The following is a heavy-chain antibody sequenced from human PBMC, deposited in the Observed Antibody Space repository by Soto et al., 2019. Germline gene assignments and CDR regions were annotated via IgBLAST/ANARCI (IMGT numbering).Heavy chain of an antibody. V-gene: IGHV3-64D*08. J-gene: IGHJ3*02. CDR2: ISSNGGST. CDR3: VKDRIIIIVAGPGAFYI. Sequence: GGSLRLCCSASGVTFSSYAMHWVRQAPGKGLEYVSAISSNGGSTYYADSVKGRFTISRDNSKNTLYLQMSSLRAEDTAVYYCVKDRIIIIVAGPGAFYILGQGKIVTVS. CDR1: GVTFSSYA. D-gene: IGHD3-22*01.